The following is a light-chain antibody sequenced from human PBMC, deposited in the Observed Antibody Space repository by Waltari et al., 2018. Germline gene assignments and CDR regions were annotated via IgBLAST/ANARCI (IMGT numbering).Light chain of an antibody. V-gene: IGKV3-20*01. CDR1: QSISKY. CDR3: QHYVSLPAT. CDR2: HAS. Sequence: EIVLTQSLDTLSFSQGESATLSCRASQSISKYLAWYQQKPGQAPRLLIYHASSRSTGIPDRFSGGGFGTDFSLTISRLEPEDFAVYYCQHYVSLPATFGQGTKLEIK. J-gene: IGKJ1*01.